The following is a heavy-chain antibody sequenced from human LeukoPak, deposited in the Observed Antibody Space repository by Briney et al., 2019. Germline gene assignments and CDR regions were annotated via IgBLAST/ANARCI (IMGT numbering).Heavy chain of an antibody. V-gene: IGHV3-23*01. CDR1: GFTFSSYA. CDR2: ISNSGGST. J-gene: IGHJ4*02. D-gene: IGHD3-10*01. CDR3: AKRASGSGTSLYYFDY. Sequence: GGSLRLSCAASGFTFSSYAMSWVRQAPGKGLEWVSVISNSGGSTFYADSVKGRFTISRDNVKNTLYLQMNSLRAEATAVYYCAKRASGSGTSLYYFDYWGQGTLVTVSS.